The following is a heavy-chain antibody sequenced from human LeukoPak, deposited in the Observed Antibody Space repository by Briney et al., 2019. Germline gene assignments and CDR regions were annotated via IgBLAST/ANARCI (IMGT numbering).Heavy chain of an antibody. Sequence: GGSLRLSCAASGFTFSSYSMSWVRQASGKGLEWVSVISGNGGDTFYADSVKGRFTISRDNSKMTLYLQMDSLGVEDTALYCCVQDWAWGAFGSWGQGTLVTVSS. CDR2: ISGNGGDT. CDR1: GFTFSSYS. V-gene: IGHV3-23*01. D-gene: IGHD7-27*01. CDR3: VQDWAWGAFGS. J-gene: IGHJ4*02.